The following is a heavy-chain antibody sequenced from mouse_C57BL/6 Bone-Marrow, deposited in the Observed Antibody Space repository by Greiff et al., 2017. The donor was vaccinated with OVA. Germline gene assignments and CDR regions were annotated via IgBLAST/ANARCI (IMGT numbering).Heavy chain of an antibody. V-gene: IGHV5-12*01. Sequence: EVQRVESGGGLVQPGGFLKLSCAASGFTFSDYYMYWVRQTPEKRLEWVAYICNGGGSTYYADTVKGRFTISRDNAKNTVYLQMSSLKSEDTAMYYCARHEITTVGHAMDYWGQGTSVTVSS. CDR1: GFTFSDYY. CDR3: ARHEITTVGHAMDY. J-gene: IGHJ4*01. CDR2: ICNGGGST. D-gene: IGHD1-1*01.